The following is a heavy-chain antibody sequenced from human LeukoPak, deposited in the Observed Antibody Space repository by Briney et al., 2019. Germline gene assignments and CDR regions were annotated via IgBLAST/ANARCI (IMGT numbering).Heavy chain of an antibody. Sequence: GGSLRLSCAASGFTFSSYWMSWVRQAPGKGLEWVANIKQDGSEKYYVDSVKGRFTISRDNSKNTLYLQMNSLRAEDTAVYYCAKVQYSSSWYDYWGQGTLVTVSS. J-gene: IGHJ4*02. CDR3: AKVQYSSSWYDY. CDR1: GFTFSSYW. D-gene: IGHD6-13*01. V-gene: IGHV3-7*01. CDR2: IKQDGSEK.